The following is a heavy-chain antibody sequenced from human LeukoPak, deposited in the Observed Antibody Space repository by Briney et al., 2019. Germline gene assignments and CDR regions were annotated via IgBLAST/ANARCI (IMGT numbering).Heavy chain of an antibody. V-gene: IGHV4-4*07. J-gene: IGHJ4*02. CDR3: ARGTIIAGPDY. Sequence: PSETLSLTCTVSGGSISSYYWSWIRQPAGKGLEWIGRIDTSGSTSYNPSLKSRVTMSVDTSKNQFSLKLSSVTAADTAVYYCARGTIIAGPDYWGQGTLVTVSS. D-gene: IGHD3-22*01. CDR1: GGSISSYY. CDR2: IDTSGST.